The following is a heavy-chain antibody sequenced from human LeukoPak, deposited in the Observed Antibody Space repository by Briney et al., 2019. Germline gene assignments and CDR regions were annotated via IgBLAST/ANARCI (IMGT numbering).Heavy chain of an antibody. Sequence: GVSLRLSCAASGFTFSYYGINWVRQAPGKGLEWVAFIRYDGSNKYYADSVKGRFTISRDNSKNTLYLQMNSLRAEDTAVYYCAKVDYTSSGYYPGDWFDPWGQGTLVTVSS. CDR3: AKVDYTSSGYYPGDWFDP. V-gene: IGHV3-30*02. CDR2: IRYDGSNK. D-gene: IGHD3-22*01. J-gene: IGHJ5*02. CDR1: GFTFSYYG.